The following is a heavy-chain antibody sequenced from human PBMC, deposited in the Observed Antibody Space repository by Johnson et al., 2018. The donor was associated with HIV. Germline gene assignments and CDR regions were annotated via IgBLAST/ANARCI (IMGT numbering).Heavy chain of an antibody. D-gene: IGHD3-10*01. CDR1: GFTFSSHA. J-gene: IGHJ3*02. CDR2: ISWNSGNI. V-gene: IGHV3-9*01. CDR3: TTGVFHAFDM. Sequence: VQLVESGGGVVQPGRSLRLSCAASGFTFSSHAMHWVRQAPGKGLEWVSGISWNSGNIAYADSVKGRFTISRDNTKNTVYLQMNSLRAEDTAVYYCTTGVFHAFDMWGQGTMVTVSS.